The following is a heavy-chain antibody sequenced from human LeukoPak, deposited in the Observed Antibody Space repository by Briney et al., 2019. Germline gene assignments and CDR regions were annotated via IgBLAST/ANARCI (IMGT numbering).Heavy chain of an antibody. V-gene: IGHV3-30*18. CDR1: GFTFSSYS. Sequence: GGSLRLSCAASGFTFSSYSMNWVRQAPGKGLEWVAMTSHDGSDKYYADSVKGRFTISRDNSKNTLYLQLNSLRPEDTAVYHCAKDLYGSGWYNYFDPWGQGALVTVSS. CDR2: TSHDGSDK. CDR3: AKDLYGSGWYNYFDP. J-gene: IGHJ5*02. D-gene: IGHD6-19*01.